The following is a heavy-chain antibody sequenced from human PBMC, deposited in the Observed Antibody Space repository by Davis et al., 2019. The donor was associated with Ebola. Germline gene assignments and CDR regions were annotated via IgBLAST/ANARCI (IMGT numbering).Heavy chain of an antibody. V-gene: IGHV1-69*08. CDR3: ARDSVGANIPTFDY. Sequence: SVKVSCKASGGTFSTFTVSWVRQAPGQGLELMGRINLYFGTASYTHNFQGRVTITADKSTRTAYMELSSLRPDDTAVYYCARDSVGANIPTFDYWGQGTLVTVSS. J-gene: IGHJ4*02. CDR1: GGTFSTFT. CDR2: INLYFGTA. D-gene: IGHD1-26*01.